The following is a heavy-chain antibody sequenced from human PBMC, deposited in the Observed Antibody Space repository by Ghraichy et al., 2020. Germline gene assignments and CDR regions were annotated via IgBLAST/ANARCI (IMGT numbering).Heavy chain of an antibody. D-gene: IGHD1-14*01. CDR3: ASIEESVPGPFGYYGMDV. J-gene: IGHJ6*02. CDR2: INHSGST. V-gene: IGHV4-34*01. Sequence: SQTLSLTCAVYGGSFSGYYWSWIRQPPGKGLEWIGEINHSGSTNYNPSLKSRVTISVDTSKNQFSLKLSSVTAADTAVYYCASIEESVPGPFGYYGMDVWGQGTTVTVSS. CDR1: GGSFSGYY.